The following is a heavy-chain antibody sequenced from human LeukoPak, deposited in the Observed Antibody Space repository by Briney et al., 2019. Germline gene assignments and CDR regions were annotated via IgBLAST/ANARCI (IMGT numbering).Heavy chain of an antibody. CDR2: ISSSGSTI. D-gene: IGHD4-23*01. CDR3: ARVYATVVRNYYMDV. J-gene: IGHJ6*03. Sequence: PGGSLRLSCAASGFTFSSYEMNWVRQAPGKGLEWVSYISSSGSTIYYADSAKGRFTISRDNAKNSLYLQMNSLRAEDTAVYYCARVYATVVRNYYMDVWGKGTTVTVSS. CDR1: GFTFSSYE. V-gene: IGHV3-48*03.